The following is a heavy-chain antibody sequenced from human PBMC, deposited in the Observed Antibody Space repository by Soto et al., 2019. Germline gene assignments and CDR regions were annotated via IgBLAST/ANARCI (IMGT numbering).Heavy chain of an antibody. V-gene: IGHV1-69*06. D-gene: IGHD6-6*01. Sequence: ASVKVSCKASGGTFSSYAISWVRQAPGQGLEWMGGIIPIFGTANYAQKFQGRVTITADKSTSKAYMELSSLRSEDTAVYYCARDVGYSSSPHFDYWGQGTLVTVSS. CDR2: IIPIFGTA. CDR1: GGTFSSYA. J-gene: IGHJ4*02. CDR3: ARDVGYSSSPHFDY.